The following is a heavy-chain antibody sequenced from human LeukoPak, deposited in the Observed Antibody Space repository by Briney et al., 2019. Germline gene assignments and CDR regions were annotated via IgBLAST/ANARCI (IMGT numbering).Heavy chain of an antibody. Sequence: PGGSLRLSCAASGFNFRTYGMHWVRQAPGKGLEWAAFIQFDESSKNYADSVKGRFTIPRDNSKNTVYLQVNSLRAEDTAVYYCAKEDGTVVVSTFGDWGQGTLVTVSS. D-gene: IGHD3-22*01. CDR3: AKEDGTVVVSTFGD. J-gene: IGHJ4*02. CDR1: GFNFRTYG. V-gene: IGHV3-30*02. CDR2: IQFDESSK.